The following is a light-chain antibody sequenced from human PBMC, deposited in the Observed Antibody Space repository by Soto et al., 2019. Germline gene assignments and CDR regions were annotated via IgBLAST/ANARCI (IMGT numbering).Light chain of an antibody. CDR1: QSVSSY. CDR3: QQRSNWTPYT. Sequence: ESVLTQSPATLSLSPGERATLSCRASQSVSSYLAWYQQKPGQAPRLLIYDASNRATGIPARFSGSGSGTDFTLTISRLAPDDFAVYYCQQRSNWTPYTFGQGTKLEIK. J-gene: IGKJ2*01. V-gene: IGKV3-11*01. CDR2: DAS.